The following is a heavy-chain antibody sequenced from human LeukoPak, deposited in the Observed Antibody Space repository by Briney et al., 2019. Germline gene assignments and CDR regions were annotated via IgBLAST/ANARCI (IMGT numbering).Heavy chain of an antibody. J-gene: IGHJ3*02. Sequence: PRASVTVSCKASGYTFTSYGISWVRQAPGQWLEWMGWISAYNGNTNYAQKLQGRVTMTTDTSTSTAYMELRSLRSDDTAVYYCAGVVPAATGVDAFDIWGQGTMVTVSS. CDR1: GYTFTSYG. CDR2: ISAYNGNT. D-gene: IGHD2-2*01. CDR3: AGVVPAATGVDAFDI. V-gene: IGHV1-18*01.